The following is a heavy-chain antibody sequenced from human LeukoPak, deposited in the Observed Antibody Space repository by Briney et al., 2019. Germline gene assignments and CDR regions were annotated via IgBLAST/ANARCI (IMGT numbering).Heavy chain of an antibody. Sequence: SETLFLTCTVSGGSISGYYWSWIRQPPGKGLEWIGYTYYSGSTNYNPSLKSRVTISVDTSKNQFSLKLSSVTAADTAVYYCARARYYYDSSAYFDYWGQGTLVTVSS. CDR3: ARARYYYDSSAYFDY. CDR2: TYYSGST. J-gene: IGHJ4*02. D-gene: IGHD3-22*01. V-gene: IGHV4-59*01. CDR1: GGSISGYY.